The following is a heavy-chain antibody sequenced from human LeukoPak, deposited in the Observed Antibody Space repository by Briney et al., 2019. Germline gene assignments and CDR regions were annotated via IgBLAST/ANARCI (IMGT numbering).Heavy chain of an antibody. Sequence: ASVKVSCKASGYTFTSYGISWVRQAPGQGLEWMGWISAYNGNTNYAQKLQGRVTMTTDTSTSTAYMELRSLKSDDTAVYYCARSMRGMGATTGDFDYWGQGTLVTVSS. D-gene: IGHD1-26*01. CDR2: ISAYNGNT. CDR3: ARSMRGMGATTGDFDY. CDR1: GYTFTSYG. J-gene: IGHJ4*02. V-gene: IGHV1-18*01.